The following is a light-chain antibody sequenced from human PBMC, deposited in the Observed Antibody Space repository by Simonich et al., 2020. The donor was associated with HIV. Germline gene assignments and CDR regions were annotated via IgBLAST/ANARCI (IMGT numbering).Light chain of an antibody. CDR3: CSYALISTSYV. V-gene: IGLV7-43*01. CDR1: TGAVTSGYY. Sequence: QTVVTQEPSLTVSPGGTVTLTCASSTGAVTSGYYPNWFQQKPGQAPRALIYSTNNKHPWTPARFSGSLLGGKAALTLSGVQPEDEADYYCCSYALISTSYVFGTGTKVTVL. CDR2: STN. J-gene: IGLJ1*01.